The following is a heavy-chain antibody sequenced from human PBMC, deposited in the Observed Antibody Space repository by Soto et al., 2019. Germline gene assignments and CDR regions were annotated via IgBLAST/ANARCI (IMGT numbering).Heavy chain of an antibody. CDR3: AKGGEDIVVVPAAMGYYYYYGMDV. V-gene: IGHV3-23*01. J-gene: IGHJ6*02. CDR1: GFTFSSYA. D-gene: IGHD2-2*01. Sequence: PGGSLRLSCAASGFTFSSYAMSWVRQAPGKGLEWVSAISGSGGSTYYTDSVKGRFTISRDNSKNTLYLQMNSLRAEDTAVYYCAKGGEDIVVVPAAMGYYYYYGMDVWGQGTTVTVSS. CDR2: ISGSGGST.